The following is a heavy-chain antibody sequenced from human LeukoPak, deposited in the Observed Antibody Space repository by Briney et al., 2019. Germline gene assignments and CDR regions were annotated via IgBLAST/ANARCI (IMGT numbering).Heavy chain of an antibody. J-gene: IGHJ4*02. CDR2: INPNSGGT. CDR3: ARDDSGWYHYFDY. Sequence: ASVKVSRKASGYTFTGYYMHWVRQAPGQGPEWMGWINPNSGGTNYAQKFQGRVTMTRDTSISTAYMELSRLRSDDTAVYYCARDDSGWYHYFDYWGQGTLVTVSS. V-gene: IGHV1-2*02. CDR1: GYTFTGYY. D-gene: IGHD6-19*01.